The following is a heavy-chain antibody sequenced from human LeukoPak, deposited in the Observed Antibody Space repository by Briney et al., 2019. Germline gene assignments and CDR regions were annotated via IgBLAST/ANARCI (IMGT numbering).Heavy chain of an antibody. J-gene: IGHJ6*02. Sequence: ASVKVSCKASGSTFSGYYIHWVRQAPGQGLEWMGWINPKSGGTTYAQKFRGRVTMTRDTSISTAYMELSRLRSDDSVVYYCATSGMVRGMDVWGQGTTVTVSS. CDR3: ATSGMVRGMDV. CDR2: INPKSGGT. D-gene: IGHD3-10*01. V-gene: IGHV1-2*02. CDR1: GSTFSGYY.